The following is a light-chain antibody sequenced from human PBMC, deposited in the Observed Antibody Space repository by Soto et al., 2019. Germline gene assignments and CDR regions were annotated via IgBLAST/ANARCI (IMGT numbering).Light chain of an antibody. CDR1: QSVSSN. CDR3: QQYNNWRT. J-gene: IGKJ2*02. CDR2: GAS. Sequence: EIVMTQSPATLSVSPGERATLSCRASQSVSSNLAWYQQKPGQAPRLLIHGASARVTGTPARFTGSGSGTEFTLNISSLQSEDSAVYYCQQYNNWRTFGQGTKLEIK. V-gene: IGKV3-15*01.